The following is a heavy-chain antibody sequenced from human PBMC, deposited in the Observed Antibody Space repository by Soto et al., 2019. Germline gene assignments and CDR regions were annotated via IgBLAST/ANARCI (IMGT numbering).Heavy chain of an antibody. CDR2: TYYSGST. V-gene: IGHV4-31*03. J-gene: IGHJ4*02. CDR1: GGSISSGGYY. CDR3: ARAPLL. Sequence: QVQLQESGPGLVKPSQTLSLTCTVSGGSISSGGYYWSWIGQHPGRGLEWIEYTYYSGSTNYNPSLQSRFTQSLGPSTNQCSLKLSSVTAAGTAVYYWARAPLLWGQGPLVTVSS.